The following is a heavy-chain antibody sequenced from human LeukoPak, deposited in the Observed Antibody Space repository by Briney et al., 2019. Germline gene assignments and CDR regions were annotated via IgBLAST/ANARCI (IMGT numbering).Heavy chain of an antibody. D-gene: IGHD5-24*01. J-gene: IGHJ4*02. CDR1: GYTLKNYD. V-gene: IGHV1-8*02. Sequence: ASVKVSFKASGYTLKNYDINWVRQATGQGLEWMGWMNPNSGNTGFAQKFQDRVSMTRDTSINTAYMELTSLRSGDTAVYYCARATPGGLHGYSFDYWGQGTVVTVYS. CDR2: MNPNSGNT. CDR3: ARATPGGLHGYSFDY.